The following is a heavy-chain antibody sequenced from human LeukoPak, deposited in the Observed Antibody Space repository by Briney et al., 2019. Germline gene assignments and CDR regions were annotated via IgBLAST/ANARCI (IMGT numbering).Heavy chain of an antibody. J-gene: IGHJ4*02. D-gene: IGHD6-13*01. CDR3: ARAEPAGSYDF. V-gene: IGHV4-59*11. Sequence: SETLSLTYSVSGSSIGRHYWTWIRQPPGKGLEWIGYTHFSGSSNYNPSLKSRATTSLDRAKNQISLTLTSVTAADTAVYFCARAEPAGSYDFWGQGTLVTVSS. CDR2: THFSGSS. CDR1: GSSIGRHY.